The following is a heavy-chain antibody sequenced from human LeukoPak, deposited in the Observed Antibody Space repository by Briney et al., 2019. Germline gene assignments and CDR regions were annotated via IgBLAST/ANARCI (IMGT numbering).Heavy chain of an antibody. J-gene: IGHJ6*04. CDR1: GGSFSGYY. CDR3: ARLKLDV. V-gene: IGHV4-34*01. Sequence: PSETLSLTCAVYGGSFSGYYWSWIRQPPGKGLELIGEINHSGSTNYNPSLKSRVTISVDTSKNQFSLKLSSVTAADTAVYYCARLKLDVWGKGTTVTVSS. CDR2: INHSGST.